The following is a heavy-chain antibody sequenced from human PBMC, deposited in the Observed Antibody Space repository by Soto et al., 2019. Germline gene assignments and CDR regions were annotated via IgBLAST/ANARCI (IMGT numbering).Heavy chain of an antibody. Sequence: PSETLSLTCTVSGGSFTGHFWSWVRQPPGKGLEWIGEVSHSGNTKYYPSLRSRVTLSVDSSKNQFSLKLSSVTAADTAVYYCAISGYYDSSGPWPPDYWGQGTLVTVSS. CDR2: VSHSGNT. CDR3: AISGYYDSSGPWPPDY. D-gene: IGHD3-22*01. CDR1: GGSFTGHF. J-gene: IGHJ4*02. V-gene: IGHV4-34*01.